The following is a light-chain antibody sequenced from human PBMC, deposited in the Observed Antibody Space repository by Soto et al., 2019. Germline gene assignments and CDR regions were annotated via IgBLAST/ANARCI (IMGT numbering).Light chain of an antibody. CDR2: GAS. CDR1: QSVSSN. J-gene: IGKJ1*01. V-gene: IGKV3-15*01. CDR3: QQYNNWPPCT. Sequence: EIVRTQSPATLSVSPGERATLSCRARQSVSSNLAWYQQKPGQAPRLLIYGASTRATGIPARFSGSGCGTEITLTISSLQAAAVSVYYCQQYNNWPPCTFGQGTKVEIK.